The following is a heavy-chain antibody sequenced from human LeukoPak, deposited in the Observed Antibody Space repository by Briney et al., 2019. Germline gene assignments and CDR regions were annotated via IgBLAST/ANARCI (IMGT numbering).Heavy chain of an antibody. CDR3: ARQKYYYDSSGEVNWFDP. Sequence: SETLSLTCTVSGGSISSTTYYWGWIRQPPGKGLEWIGSIYYSGTTHYNSSLKSRVTISVDTSKNQFSLRLSSVTAADTAVYYCARQKYYYDSSGEVNWFDPWGQGTLVTVSS. V-gene: IGHV4-39*01. CDR2: IYYSGTT. D-gene: IGHD3-22*01. J-gene: IGHJ5*02. CDR1: GGSISSTTYY.